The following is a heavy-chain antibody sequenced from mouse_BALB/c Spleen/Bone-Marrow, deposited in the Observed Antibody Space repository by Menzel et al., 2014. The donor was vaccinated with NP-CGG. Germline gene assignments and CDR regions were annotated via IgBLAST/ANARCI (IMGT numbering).Heavy chain of an antibody. CDR1: GFNIKDTY. D-gene: IGHD1-2*01. J-gene: IGHJ2*01. V-gene: IGHV14-3*02. CDR3: ARYRLGTYFDY. Sequence: VQLQQPGAELVKPGDSVKLSCTASGFNIKDTYMHWVKQRPEQGLEWIGRIDPANGNTKYDPKFQGKATITADTSSNTAYLQLSSPTSEDTAVYYCARYRLGTYFDYWGQGTTLTVSS. CDR2: IDPANGNT.